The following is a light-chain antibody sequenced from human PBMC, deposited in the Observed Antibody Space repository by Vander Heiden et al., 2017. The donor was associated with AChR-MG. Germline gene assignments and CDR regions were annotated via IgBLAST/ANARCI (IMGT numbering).Light chain of an antibody. CDR3: QQSYSSPYG. CDR2: AAS. Sequence: DIEMTQSPSSLSASVGDRVTITCRASQSITNYLNWYQQQPGKAPKLLIYAASTLQSGVPSRFSGRGAGTDFTLTISSLQPEDFATYYCQQSYSSPYGFGPGTKLEIE. J-gene: IGKJ3*01. CDR1: QSITNY. V-gene: IGKV1-39*01.